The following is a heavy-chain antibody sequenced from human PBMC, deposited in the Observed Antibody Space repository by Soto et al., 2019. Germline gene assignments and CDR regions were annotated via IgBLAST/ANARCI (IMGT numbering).Heavy chain of an antibody. D-gene: IGHD2-2*02. J-gene: IGHJ4*02. CDR1: GYTFTDYG. Sequence: ASVKVSCKASGYTFTDYGIGWVRQAPGQGLEWMGWISPYNDNTKYTQNLRGRVTMTTDTSTSTAYMELRSLRSDDTAVYYCAREYCTSSRCYNGDYWGQGTLVTVSS. CDR2: ISPYNDNT. CDR3: AREYCTSSRCYNGDY. V-gene: IGHV1-18*01.